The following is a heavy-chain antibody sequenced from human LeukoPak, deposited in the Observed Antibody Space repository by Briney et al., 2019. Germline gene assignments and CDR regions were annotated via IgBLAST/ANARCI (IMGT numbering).Heavy chain of an antibody. D-gene: IGHD6-13*01. J-gene: IGHJ4*02. V-gene: IGHV3-66*01. CDR1: GFTVSSNY. CDR2: IYSGGST. Sequence: PGGSLRLSCAASGFTVSSNYMSWVRQAPGKGLEWVSVIYSGGSTYYSDSVKGRFTISRDNSKNTLYLQKNSLRDEETAVYYCARIEGAAAGTDYFAYWGQGTLVTVSS. CDR3: ARIEGAAAGTDYFAY.